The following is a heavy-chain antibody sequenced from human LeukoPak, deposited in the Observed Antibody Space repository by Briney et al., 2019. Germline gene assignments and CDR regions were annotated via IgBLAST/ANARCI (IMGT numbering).Heavy chain of an antibody. CDR2: IKQDGSEK. CDR1: GFTFSRYW. D-gene: IGHD4-17*01. J-gene: IGHJ5*02. CDR3: ARATYDCGDYGKGYNWFDP. V-gene: IGHV3-7*01. Sequence: PGGSLRLSCAASGFTFSRYWMSWVRQAPGKGPEWVANIKQDGSEKYYVDSVRGRFTISRDNAKNSLYLQMNSLRAEDTAVYYCARATYDCGDYGKGYNWFDPWGQGTLVTVSS.